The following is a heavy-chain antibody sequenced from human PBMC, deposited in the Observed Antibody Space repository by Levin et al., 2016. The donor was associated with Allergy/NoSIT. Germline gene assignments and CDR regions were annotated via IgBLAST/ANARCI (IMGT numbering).Heavy chain of an antibody. CDR2: ISYDGSNK. J-gene: IGHJ4*02. CDR3: AKGYYDILDGVDY. D-gene: IGHD3-9*01. Sequence: WIRQPPGKGLEWVAVISYDGSNKYYADSVKGRFTISRDNSKNTLYLQMNSLRAEDTAVYYCAKGYYDILDGVDYWGQGTLVTVSS. V-gene: IGHV3-30*18.